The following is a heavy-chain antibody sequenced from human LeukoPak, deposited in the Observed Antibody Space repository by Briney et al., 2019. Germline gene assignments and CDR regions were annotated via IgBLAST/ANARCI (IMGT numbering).Heavy chain of an antibody. CDR1: GYTFTSYY. J-gene: IGHJ6*03. CDR3: ARDAFFSGWYYYYYYYMDV. Sequence: ASVKVSCKASGYTFTSYYMHWGRQAPGQGLEWMGIINPGGGRTSYAQKFQGRVTMTRDMSTSTVYMELSSLRSEDTAVYYCARDAFFSGWYYYYYYYMDVWGKGTTVTISS. V-gene: IGHV1-46*01. CDR2: INPGGGRT. D-gene: IGHD6-19*01.